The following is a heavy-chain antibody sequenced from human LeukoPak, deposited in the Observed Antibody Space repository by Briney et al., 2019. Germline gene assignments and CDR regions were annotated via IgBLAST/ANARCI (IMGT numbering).Heavy chain of an antibody. V-gene: IGHV3-23*01. CDR3: AKGGLITIFGIAFDI. J-gene: IGHJ3*02. CDR2: ISGSGGST. Sequence: GGSLRLSCAASGFTFSSYTMSWVRQAPGKGLEWVSAISGSGGSTYYADSAKGRFTISRDNSKNTLYLQMNSLRAEDTAVYYCAKGGLITIFGIAFDIWGQGTMVTVSS. CDR1: GFTFSSYT. D-gene: IGHD3-3*01.